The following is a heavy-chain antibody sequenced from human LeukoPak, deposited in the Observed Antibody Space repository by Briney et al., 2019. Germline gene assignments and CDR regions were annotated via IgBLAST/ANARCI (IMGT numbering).Heavy chain of an antibody. CDR2: IYSGGST. Sequence: GGSLRLSCAASGFTVSSNYMSWVRQAPGKGLEWVSVIYSGGSTYYADSVKGRFTISRDNSKNTLYLQMNSLRAEDTAVYYCGRDRPGYSSGWYSDYWGQGTLVTVSS. CDR1: GFTVSSNY. J-gene: IGHJ4*02. D-gene: IGHD6-19*01. CDR3: GRDRPGYSSGWYSDY. V-gene: IGHV3-53*01.